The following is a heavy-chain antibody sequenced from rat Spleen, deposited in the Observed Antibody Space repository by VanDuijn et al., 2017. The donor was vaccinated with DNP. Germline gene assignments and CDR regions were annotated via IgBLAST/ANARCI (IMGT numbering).Heavy chain of an antibody. V-gene: IGHV5-22*01. D-gene: IGHD1-10*01. Sequence: EVQLVESGGGLVQPGRSLKLSCAASGFTFSDYYMAWVRQAPTKGLEWVAYISYDGGSTYYGDSVKGRFTISRDNAKSTLYLQMNSLRSEDMATYYCARITTSFDYWGQGVMVTVSS. J-gene: IGHJ2*01. CDR1: GFTFSDYY. CDR3: ARITTSFDY. CDR2: ISYDGGST.